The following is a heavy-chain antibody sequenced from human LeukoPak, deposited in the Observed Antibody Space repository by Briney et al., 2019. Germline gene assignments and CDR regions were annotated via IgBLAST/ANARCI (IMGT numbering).Heavy chain of an antibody. CDR3: ARVRSGAADYYYYYMDV. D-gene: IGHD6-13*01. CDR2: IYYSGST. Sequence: SETLSLTCTVSGGSISSSSYYWGWIRQPPGKGLEWIGSIYYSGSTYYNPSLKSRVTISVDRSKNQFSLKLSSVTAADTAVYYCARVRSGAADYYYYYMDVWGKGTTVTVSS. V-gene: IGHV4-39*07. J-gene: IGHJ6*03. CDR1: GGSISSSSYY.